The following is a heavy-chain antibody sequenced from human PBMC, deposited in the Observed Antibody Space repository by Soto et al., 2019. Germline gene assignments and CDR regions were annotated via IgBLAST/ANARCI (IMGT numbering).Heavy chain of an antibody. J-gene: IGHJ4*01. CDR3: ARHSTSAPKDY. CDR1: GYSFTTYW. CDR2: IYPGDSDT. Sequence: ESLMISCKGSGYSFTTYWIAWVRQMPGKGLEWVGIIYPGDSDTRYSPSFEGHVTISVDKSISTAFLQWNSLKASDNAIYYCARHSTSAPKDYWGQGTLVTVSS. D-gene: IGHD3-10*01. V-gene: IGHV5-51*01.